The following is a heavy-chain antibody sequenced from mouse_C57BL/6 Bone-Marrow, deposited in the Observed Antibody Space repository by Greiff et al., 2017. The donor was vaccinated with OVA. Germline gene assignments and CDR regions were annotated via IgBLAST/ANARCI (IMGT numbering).Heavy chain of an antibody. CDR2: INPNYGTT. Sequence: EVQLQQSGPQLVKPGASVKISCKASGYSFTDYNMNLVKQSNGKSLEWIGVINPNYGTTSYNQKFKGKATLTVDQSSSTAYMQLNSLTSEDSAVYYCAFYYGSSYRYFDVWGTGTTVTVSS. CDR1: GYSFTDYN. CDR3: AFYYGSSYRYFDV. J-gene: IGHJ1*03. V-gene: IGHV1-39*01. D-gene: IGHD1-1*01.